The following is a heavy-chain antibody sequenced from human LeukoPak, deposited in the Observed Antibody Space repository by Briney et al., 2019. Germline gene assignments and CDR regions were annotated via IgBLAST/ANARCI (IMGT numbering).Heavy chain of an antibody. V-gene: IGHV3-33*01. CDR3: GRAGSSSSFGFDY. Sequence: GGSLRLSCAASGFTFSSYGMHWVRQAPGKGLEWVAVIWYDGSNKYYADFVKGRFTISRDNSKNTLYLQMNSLRAEDTAVYYCGRAGSSSSFGFDYWAQEPLFTVPS. CDR1: GFTFSSYG. CDR2: IWYDGSNK. D-gene: IGHD6-6*01. J-gene: IGHJ4*02.